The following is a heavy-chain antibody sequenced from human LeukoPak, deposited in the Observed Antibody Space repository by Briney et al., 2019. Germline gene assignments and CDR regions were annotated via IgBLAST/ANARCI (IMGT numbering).Heavy chain of an antibody. V-gene: IGHV4-59*01. J-gene: IGHJ6*03. CDR3: ARGGPPGYYYDYYMDV. Sequence: PSETLSLTCTVSGGSISGYYWSWIRQTPGKGLEGIGYIYYSGSTNFNPSLKSRVTISVDTSKNQFSLKMSSVTAADTAVYFCARGGPPGYYYDYYMDVWGKGTTVTISS. CDR2: IYYSGST. CDR1: GGSISGYY.